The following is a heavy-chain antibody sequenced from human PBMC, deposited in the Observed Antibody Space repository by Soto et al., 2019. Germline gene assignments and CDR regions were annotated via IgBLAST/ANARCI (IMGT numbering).Heavy chain of an antibody. CDR1: DDSIYSDKYD. J-gene: IGHJ4*02. V-gene: IGHV4-39*01. D-gene: IGHD3-9*01. CDR3: ARLEGLATISYYFDF. CDR2: IYYRGNA. Sequence: PSETLSLTCSVCDDSIYSDKYDWGWIRQPPGKGLEWIGSIYYRGNAYYNPSLQTRVTISLDKSKSQFSLKLNSVTAADSAVYFCARLEGLATISYYFDFWGPGALVTVSS.